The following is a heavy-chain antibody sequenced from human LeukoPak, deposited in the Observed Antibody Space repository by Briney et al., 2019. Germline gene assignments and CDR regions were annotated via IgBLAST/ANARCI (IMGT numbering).Heavy chain of an antibody. Sequence: ASVKVSCKASGYTFTGYYIHWVRQAPGQGLDWMGRVNPNSGGTNYAQKFQGRVTMTRDTSISTAYMELSRLRPDDTAVYYCAREFYPYYFDYWGQGTLVTVSS. CDR2: VNPNSGGT. CDR1: GYTFTGYY. V-gene: IGHV1-2*06. CDR3: AREFYPYYFDY. J-gene: IGHJ4*02.